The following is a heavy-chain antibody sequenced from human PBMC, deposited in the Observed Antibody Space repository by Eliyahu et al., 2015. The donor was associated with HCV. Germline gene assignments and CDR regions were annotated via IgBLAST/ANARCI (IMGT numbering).Heavy chain of an antibody. CDR1: GFTFSSYX. CDR2: ISGSGGST. V-gene: IGHV3-23*01. CDR3: ANDPVITMIVVVIPDAFDI. Sequence: EVQLLESGGGLVQPGGSLRLSCAASGFTFSSYXMSWVRXAPGKGLEWVSAISGSGGSTYYADSVKGRFTISRDNSKNTLYLQMNSLRAEDTAVYYCANDPVITMIVVVIPDAFDIWGQGTMVTVSS. J-gene: IGHJ3*02. D-gene: IGHD3-22*01.